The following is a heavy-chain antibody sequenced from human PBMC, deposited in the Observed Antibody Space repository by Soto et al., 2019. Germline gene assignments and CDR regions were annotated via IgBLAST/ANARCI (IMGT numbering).Heavy chain of an antibody. V-gene: IGHV3-74*01. CDR1: GFSFSSYW. Sequence: EVQLVESGGGLVQPGGSLRLSCADSGFSFSSYWMHWVRQGPGKGLVWVSRINTDGSSTNYADSVKGRFTISRDNAKNTLYLPMNSLRGEDTAVYYCARSPGGYYIAWGQGTMVTVSS. CDR2: INTDGSST. J-gene: IGHJ3*01. CDR3: ARSPGGYYIA. D-gene: IGHD3-9*01.